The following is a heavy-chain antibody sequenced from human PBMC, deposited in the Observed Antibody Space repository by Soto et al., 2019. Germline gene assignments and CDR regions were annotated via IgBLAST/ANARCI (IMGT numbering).Heavy chain of an antibody. Sequence: ASVKVSCKASGYTFTSYAMHCVRQAPGQRLEWMGWTNAGNGNTKYSQKFQGRVTITRDTSASTAYMELSSLRSEDTAVYYCAKVFSSGWYFDYWGQGTLVTVSS. CDR3: AKVFSSGWYFDY. D-gene: IGHD6-19*01. V-gene: IGHV1-3*01. J-gene: IGHJ4*02. CDR1: GYTFTSYA. CDR2: TNAGNGNT.